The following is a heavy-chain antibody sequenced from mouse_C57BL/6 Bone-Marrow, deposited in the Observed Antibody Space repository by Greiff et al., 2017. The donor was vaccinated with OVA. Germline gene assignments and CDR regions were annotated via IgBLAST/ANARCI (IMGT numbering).Heavy chain of an antibody. V-gene: IGHV5-12*01. CDR3: ARRLGDAWFAY. Sequence: EVKLMESGGGLVQPGGSLKLSCAASGFTFSDYYMYWVRQTPEKRLEWVAYISNGGGSTYYPDTVKGRFTISRDNAKHTLYLQMSRLKSEDTAMYYCARRLGDAWFAYWGQGTLGTVSA. CDR2: ISNGGGST. J-gene: IGHJ3*01. CDR1: GFTFSDYY.